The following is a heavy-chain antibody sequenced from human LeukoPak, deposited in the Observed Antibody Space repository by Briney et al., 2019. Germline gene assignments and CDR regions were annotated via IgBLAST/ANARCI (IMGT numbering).Heavy chain of an antibody. Sequence: ASVKVSCKASGSAFTNFYIHWVRQAPGQGLEWMGMINPSGGRTSYAQMFQGRMTMTRDRSTNTFYMDLGSLRSEDTAVYYCARAVTIFGVAIPAYWGQGTLVTVSS. D-gene: IGHD3-3*01. CDR3: ARAVTIFGVAIPAY. CDR2: INPSGGRT. CDR1: GSAFTNFY. J-gene: IGHJ4*02. V-gene: IGHV1-46*01.